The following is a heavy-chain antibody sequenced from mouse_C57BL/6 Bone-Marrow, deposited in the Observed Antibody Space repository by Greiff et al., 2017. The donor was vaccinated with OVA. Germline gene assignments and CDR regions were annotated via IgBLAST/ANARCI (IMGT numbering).Heavy chain of an antibody. Sequence: QVQLQQPGAELVRPGSSVKLSCKASGYTFTSYWMHWVKQRPIQGLEWIGNIDPSDSDTHYNQKFKDKATLTVDKSSSTAYMQLSSLTSEDSAVYYCASTVVATDYWGRGTTLTVSS. D-gene: IGHD1-1*01. J-gene: IGHJ2*01. CDR3: ASTVVATDY. CDR1: GYTFTSYW. CDR2: IDPSDSDT. V-gene: IGHV1-52*01.